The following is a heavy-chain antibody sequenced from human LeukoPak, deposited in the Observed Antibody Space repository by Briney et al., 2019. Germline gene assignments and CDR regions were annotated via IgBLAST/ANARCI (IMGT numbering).Heavy chain of an antibody. J-gene: IGHJ3*02. V-gene: IGHV4-61*02. D-gene: IGHD3-22*01. Sequence: SETLSLTCTVSSGSISSGTYYWSWIRRPAGKGLEWIGRIYSSGSTNYNPSLKSRVTISVDTSKNQFSLKLSSVTAADTAVYYCARDLLHRGYAFDIWGRGTMVTVSS. CDR2: IYSSGST. CDR3: ARDLLHRGYAFDI. CDR1: SGSISSGTYY.